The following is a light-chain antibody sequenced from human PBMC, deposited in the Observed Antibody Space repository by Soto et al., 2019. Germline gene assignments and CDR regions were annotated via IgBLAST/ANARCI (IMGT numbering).Light chain of an antibody. Sequence: QSALTQPASVSGSPGQSITISCTGTSSDVGGYNYVSWYQQHPGKAPKLMIYDVSNRPSGVSNSFSGSKSGNTASLTISGLQAEDEADYYCISYTSSSTLYVFGTGTKLTVL. CDR3: ISYTSSSTLYV. V-gene: IGLV2-14*01. CDR1: SSDVGGYNY. CDR2: DVS. J-gene: IGLJ1*01.